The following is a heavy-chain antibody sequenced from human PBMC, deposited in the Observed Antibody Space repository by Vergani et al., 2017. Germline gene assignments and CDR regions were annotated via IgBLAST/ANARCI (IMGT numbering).Heavy chain of an antibody. D-gene: IGHD3-10*01. CDR2: IIPILGIA. V-gene: IGHV1-69*02. Sequence: QVQLVQSGAEVKKPGSSVKVSCKASGGTFSSYTISWVRQAPGQGLEWMGRIIPILGIANYAQKFQGRVTMTRNTSISTAYMELSSLRSEDTAVYYCARGEDRRRWFDPWGQGTLVTVSS. J-gene: IGHJ5*02. CDR3: ARGEDRRRWFDP. CDR1: GGTFSSYT.